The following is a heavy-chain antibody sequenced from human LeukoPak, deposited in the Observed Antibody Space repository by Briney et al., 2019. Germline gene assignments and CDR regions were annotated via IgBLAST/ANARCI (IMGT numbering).Heavy chain of an antibody. J-gene: IGHJ4*02. CDR2: ISSSGSTI. V-gene: IGHV3-48*03. CDR3: SNGRTSSGTLQHDY. Sequence: GGSLRLSCAASGFTFSSYEMNWVRQAPGKGLEWGSYISSSGSTIYYADSVKGRFTISRDNSEKTLYLQMNSLRAEDTALYYCSNGRTSSGTLQHDYWGQGTLVTVSS. D-gene: IGHD6-19*01. CDR1: GFTFSSYE.